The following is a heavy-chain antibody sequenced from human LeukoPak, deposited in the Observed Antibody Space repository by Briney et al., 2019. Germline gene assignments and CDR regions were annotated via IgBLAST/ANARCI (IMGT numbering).Heavy chain of an antibody. CDR2: TYYRSKWYN. CDR1: GDSVSSNSAA. V-gene: IGHV6-1*01. J-gene: IGHJ6*02. CDR3: ARDGYGDYPNAFLGDYYGMDV. Sequence: SQTLSLTCAISGDSVSSNSAAWTWIRQSPSRGLEWLGRTYYRSKWYNDYAVSVKSRITINPDTSKNQFSLQLNSVTPEDTAVYYCARDGYGDYPNAFLGDYYGMDVWGQGTTVTVSS. D-gene: IGHD4-17*01.